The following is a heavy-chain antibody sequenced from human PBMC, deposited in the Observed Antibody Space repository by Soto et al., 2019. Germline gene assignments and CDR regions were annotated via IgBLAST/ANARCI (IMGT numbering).Heavy chain of an antibody. Sequence: QVQLVESGGGVVQPGRSLRLSCAASGFTFSSYGMNWVRQAPGKGLEWVAVIWYDGSNKYYADSVKGRFTISRDNSKNTLYLQMNSLRAEDTAVYYCARDWLAGIAAAGTTLGYWGQGTLVTVSS. V-gene: IGHV3-33*01. CDR2: IWYDGSNK. J-gene: IGHJ4*02. D-gene: IGHD6-13*01. CDR1: GFTFSSYG. CDR3: ARDWLAGIAAAGTTLGY.